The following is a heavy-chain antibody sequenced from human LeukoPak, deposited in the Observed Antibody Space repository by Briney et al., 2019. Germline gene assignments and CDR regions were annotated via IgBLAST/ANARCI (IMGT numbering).Heavy chain of an antibody. V-gene: IGHV4-4*07. CDR2: IYRSGST. J-gene: IGHJ6*03. CDR1: GGSISSYY. CDR3: ARWVESTNYYYMDV. Sequence: SETLSLTCTVSGGSISSYYWSWIRQPAGKGLEWFGRIYRSGSTNYNPALKSRVTISVDTSKNQLSLKLSSVTAADTAVYYCARWVESTNYYYMDVWGKGTTVTVSS. D-gene: IGHD5-24*01.